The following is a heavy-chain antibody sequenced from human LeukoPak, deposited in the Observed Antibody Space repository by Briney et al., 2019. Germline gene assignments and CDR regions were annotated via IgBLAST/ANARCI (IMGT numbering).Heavy chain of an antibody. V-gene: IGHV3-30*18. Sequence: QPGRSLRLSCAASGFTFSSYGMHWVRQAPGKGLEWVAVISYDGSNIYYADSVKGRFTISRDNSKNTLYLQMNSLRAEDTAVYYCAKDRGYYDSSGYPIWGQGTMVTVSS. D-gene: IGHD3-22*01. CDR1: GFTFSSYG. CDR2: ISYDGSNI. J-gene: IGHJ3*02. CDR3: AKDRGYYDSSGYPI.